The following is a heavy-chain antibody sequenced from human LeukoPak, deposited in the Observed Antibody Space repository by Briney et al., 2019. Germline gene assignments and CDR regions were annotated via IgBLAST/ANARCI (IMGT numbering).Heavy chain of an antibody. CDR3: ARKGLTWYYDSSGYFAY. Sequence: ASVKVSCKASGDTFTSYYMHWVRQAPGRGLEWMGIINPSGGSTSYAQKFQGRVTMTRDTSTSTVYMELSSLRSEDTAVYYCARKGLTWYYDSSGYFAYWGQGTLVTVSS. V-gene: IGHV1-46*01. CDR1: GDTFTSYY. D-gene: IGHD3-22*01. J-gene: IGHJ4*02. CDR2: INPSGGST.